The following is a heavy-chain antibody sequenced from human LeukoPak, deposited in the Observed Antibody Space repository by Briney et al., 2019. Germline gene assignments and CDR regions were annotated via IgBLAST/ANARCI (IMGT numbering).Heavy chain of an antibody. CDR3: ARGAYGESSFDY. D-gene: IGHD4-17*01. CDR2: IRRHNGNT. V-gene: IGHV1-18*01. CDR1: GYAFSNHG. J-gene: IGHJ4*02. Sequence: ASVKVSCKASGYAFSNHGITWVRQAPGQGLEWMGWIRRHNGNTNYAQKLQGRVTLTTDISTSTAYMELRSLGSDDTAVYYCARGAYGESSFDYWGQGTLVTVSS.